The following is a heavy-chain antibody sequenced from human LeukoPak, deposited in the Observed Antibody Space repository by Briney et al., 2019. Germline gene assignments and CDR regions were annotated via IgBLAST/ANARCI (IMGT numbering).Heavy chain of an antibody. V-gene: IGHV4-34*01. CDR3: AREIMVRGVIYARPHNWFDP. J-gene: IGHJ5*02. CDR1: GGSFCGYY. Sequence: SETLSVTCAVYGGSFCGYYWSWIRQPPGKGLEWIGEINHSGSTNYNPSLKSRVTISVDTSKNQFSLKLSSVTAADTAVYYCAREIMVRGVIYARPHNWFDPWGQGTLVTVSS. CDR2: INHSGST. D-gene: IGHD3-10*01.